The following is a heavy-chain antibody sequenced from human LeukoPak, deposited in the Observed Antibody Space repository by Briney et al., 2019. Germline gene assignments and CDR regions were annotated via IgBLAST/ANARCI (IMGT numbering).Heavy chain of an antibody. V-gene: IGHV4-39*01. CDR2: IYYSGNT. CDR1: GGSISSSSFY. Sequence: SETLSLTCTVSGGSISSSSFYWGWIRQPPGKGLEWIGSIYYSGNTYYNPSLKSRVTISVDTSKNQFSLKLTSVTAADTAIYYCARRFYYDSSGYYPDYRGQGTLVTVSS. J-gene: IGHJ4*02. D-gene: IGHD3-22*01. CDR3: ARRFYYDSSGYYPDY.